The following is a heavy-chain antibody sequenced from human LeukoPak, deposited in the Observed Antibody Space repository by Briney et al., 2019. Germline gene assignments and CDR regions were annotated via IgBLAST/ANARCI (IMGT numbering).Heavy chain of an antibody. V-gene: IGHV4-59*08. D-gene: IGHD6-19*01. CDR1: GGSISSYY. CDR3: ARARAGTGFDY. Sequence: SETLSLTCTVSGGSISSYYWSWIRQPPGKGLEWIGYIYYSGSTNYNPSLKSRVTISVDTSKNQFSLKLSSVTAADTAVYYCARARAGTGFDYWGQGTLVTVSS. CDR2: IYYSGST. J-gene: IGHJ4*02.